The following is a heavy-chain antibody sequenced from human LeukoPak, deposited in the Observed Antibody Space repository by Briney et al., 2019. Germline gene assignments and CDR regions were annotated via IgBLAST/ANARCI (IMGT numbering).Heavy chain of an antibody. D-gene: IGHD3-3*01. V-gene: IGHV1-46*01. Sequence: GASVKVSCKASGYTFTSYYMRWVRQAPGQGLEWMGIINPSGGSTSYAQKFQGRVTMTRDTSTSTVYMELSSLRSEDTAVYYCARGLLSYYDFWSGYDEWYYYGMDVWGQGTTVTVSS. CDR2: INPSGGST. J-gene: IGHJ6*02. CDR3: ARGLLSYYDFWSGYDEWYYYGMDV. CDR1: GYTFTSYY.